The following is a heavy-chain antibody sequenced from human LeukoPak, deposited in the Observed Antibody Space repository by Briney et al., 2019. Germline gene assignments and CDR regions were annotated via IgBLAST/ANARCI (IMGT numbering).Heavy chain of an antibody. J-gene: IGHJ4*02. CDR1: GFTFDDYT. Sequence: GGCLRLSCAASGFTFDDYTMHWVRQAPGKGLEWLSLITRDGENTYYADSVKGRFTISRDNSKKSLYLQMNNLRIEDTALYHCANEKTLTFDYWGRGTLVTVSS. V-gene: IGHV3-43*01. CDR3: ANEKTLTFDY. CDR2: ITRDGENT. D-gene: IGHD3-9*01.